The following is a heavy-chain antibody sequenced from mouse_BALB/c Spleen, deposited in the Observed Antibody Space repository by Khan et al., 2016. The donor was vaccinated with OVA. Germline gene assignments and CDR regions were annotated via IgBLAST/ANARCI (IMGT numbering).Heavy chain of an antibody. D-gene: IGHD2-12*01. CDR2: IYPGNGTT. CDR1: GYTLTKYW. J-gene: IGHJ4*01. Sequence: QVQLQQPGAELVRPGTSVKMSCKAAGYTLTKYWIGWINQRPGHGLEWIGDIYPGNGTTNYNEKFKGKATLTADTSFSSVYLQHSILTSDDSAIDYCGRPYYFSTNDATMDEWGQGASVTGSS. CDR3: GRPYYFSTNDATMDE. V-gene: IGHV1-63*02.